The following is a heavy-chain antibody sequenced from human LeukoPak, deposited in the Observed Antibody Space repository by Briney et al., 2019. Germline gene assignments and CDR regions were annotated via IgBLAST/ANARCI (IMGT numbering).Heavy chain of an antibody. J-gene: IGHJ4*02. CDR2: ISGSGGST. Sequence: GGSLRLSCAASGFTFSSYGMSWVRQAPGKGLEWVSAISGSGGSTYYADSVKGRFTISRDNSKNTLYLQMNSLRAEDTAVYYCAKAPRYSSSCFDYWGQGTLVTVSS. CDR3: AKAPRYSSSCFDY. CDR1: GFTFSSYG. V-gene: IGHV3-23*01. D-gene: IGHD6-13*01.